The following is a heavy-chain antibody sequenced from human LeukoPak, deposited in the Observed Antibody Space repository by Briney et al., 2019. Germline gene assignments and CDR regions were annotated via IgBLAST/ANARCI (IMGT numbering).Heavy chain of an antibody. Sequence: ASVKVSCKASGYTFTSYAMHWVRQAPGQRLEWMGWINAGNGNTKYSQKFQGRVTITRDTSASTAYMELSSLRSEDTAVYYCARFGDGWGALDYWGQGTLVTVSS. CDR1: GYTFTSYA. CDR3: ARFGDGWGALDY. D-gene: IGHD2-21*02. J-gene: IGHJ4*02. CDR2: INAGNGNT. V-gene: IGHV1-3*01.